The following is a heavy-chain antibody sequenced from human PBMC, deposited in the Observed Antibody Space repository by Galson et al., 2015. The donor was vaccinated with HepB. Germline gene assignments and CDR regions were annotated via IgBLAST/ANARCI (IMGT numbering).Heavy chain of an antibody. Sequence: SVKVSCKASGYTFTAYYTHWVRQAPGQGFQWMGWMNPNSGGTNYAQKFQGRVTMTRDTSISTAYMELNSLRSDDTAVYYCARSSAEYGEFDFWGQGTLVTVSS. CDR1: GYTFTAYY. CDR2: MNPNSGGT. V-gene: IGHV1-2*02. J-gene: IGHJ4*02. D-gene: IGHD4/OR15-4a*01. CDR3: ARSSAEYGEFDF.